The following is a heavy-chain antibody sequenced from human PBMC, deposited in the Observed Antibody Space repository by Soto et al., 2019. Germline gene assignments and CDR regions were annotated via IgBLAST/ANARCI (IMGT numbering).Heavy chain of an antibody. CDR3: ARGVHYDYGSGSSGWFDP. Sequence: SETLSLTCAVYGGSFSGYYWTWIRQPPGTGLEWIGEINHSGSTNYNPSLKSRVTISVDTSKNQFSLKLTSVTAADTAVYYCARGVHYDYGSGSSGWFDPWGQGTLVTVAS. D-gene: IGHD3-10*01. CDR1: GGSFSGYY. CDR2: INHSGST. V-gene: IGHV4-34*01. J-gene: IGHJ5*02.